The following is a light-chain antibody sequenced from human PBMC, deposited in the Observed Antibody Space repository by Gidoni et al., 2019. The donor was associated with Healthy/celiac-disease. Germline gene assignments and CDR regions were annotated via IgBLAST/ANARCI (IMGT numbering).Light chain of an antibody. V-gene: IGLV4-69*01. CDR1: SGHSTYA. Sequence: QLVLTQSPSASASLGPSVTLTCTLSSGHSTYAIAWHQQQPEKGPRYLMKLNSDGSHSKGDGIPDRFSGSSSGAERYLTISSLQSEDEADYYCQTWGTGIQVFGGGTKLTVL. CDR3: QTWGTGIQV. CDR2: LNSDGSH. J-gene: IGLJ2*01.